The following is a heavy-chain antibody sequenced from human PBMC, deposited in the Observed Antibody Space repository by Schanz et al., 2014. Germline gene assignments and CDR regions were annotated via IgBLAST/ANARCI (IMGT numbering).Heavy chain of an antibody. J-gene: IGHJ4*02. CDR3: ARDRLECGAECYSVEVFEI. Sequence: QVQLVQSGAEVKKPGASVKVSCKASGYTFTSYGISWVRQAPGQGLEWMGWISPYNGNTNYAQKLQGRVTMTADTSTSTAYMELSSLKSEDTAVYYCARDRLECGAECYSVEVFEIWGQGTLVIVSA. V-gene: IGHV1-18*01. CDR2: ISPYNGNT. CDR1: GYTFTSYG. D-gene: IGHD2-21*01.